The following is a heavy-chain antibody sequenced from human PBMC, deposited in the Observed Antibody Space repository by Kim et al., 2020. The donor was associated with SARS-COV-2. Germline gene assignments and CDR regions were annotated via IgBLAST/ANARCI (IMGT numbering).Heavy chain of an antibody. J-gene: IGHJ4*03. Sequence: SATLSLTCTVSGGSISSSSPYWVWIRQPPGKGLEFIGYIYTDGSTFFNPSLRSRLTMSQDTSKNQFSLRLSSVTAADTAVYYCTKPLATGY. V-gene: IGHV4-39*01. CDR1: GGSISSSSPY. CDR3: TKPLATGY. CDR2: IYTDGST.